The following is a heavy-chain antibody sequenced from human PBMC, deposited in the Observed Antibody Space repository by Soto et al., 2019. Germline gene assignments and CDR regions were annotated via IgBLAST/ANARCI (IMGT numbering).Heavy chain of an antibody. D-gene: IGHD3-9*01. J-gene: IGHJ4*02. CDR3: ARVNYDILTGPDY. V-gene: IGHV4-4*02. Sequence: PSETLSLTCAVSGGSISSSNWWSWVRQPPGKGLEWIGEIYHSGSTNYNPSLKSRVTISVDKSKNQFSLKLSSVTAADTAVYYCARVNYDILTGPDYWGKGTLVTVSS. CDR2: IYHSGST. CDR1: GGSISSSNW.